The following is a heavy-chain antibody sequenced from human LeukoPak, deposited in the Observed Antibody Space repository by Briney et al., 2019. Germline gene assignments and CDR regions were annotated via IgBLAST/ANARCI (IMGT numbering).Heavy chain of an antibody. J-gene: IGHJ4*02. CDR2: ISGSGSTI. V-gene: IGHV3-11*01. D-gene: IGHD3-10*01. CDR3: TTDPNYGSGSYYNGPDY. Sequence: PGGSLRLSCAVSRFTFSDYYMSWIRQAPGKGLEWVSYISGSGSTIKYADSVKGRFTISRDNAKNSPYLQMNSLRAEDTAVYYCTTDPNYGSGSYYNGPDYWGQGTLVTVSS. CDR1: RFTFSDYY.